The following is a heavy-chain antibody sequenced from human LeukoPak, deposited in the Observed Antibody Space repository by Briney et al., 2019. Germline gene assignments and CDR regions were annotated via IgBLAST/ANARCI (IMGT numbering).Heavy chain of an antibody. CDR3: ARGKVGATFSFDY. CDR1: GFTFSSYW. J-gene: IGHJ4*02. CDR2: IYYSGST. Sequence: GSLRLSCAASGFTFSSYWMSWIRQPPGKGLEWIGYIYYSGSTNYNPSLKSRVTISVDTSKNQFSLKLSSVTAADTAVYYCARGKVGATFSFDYWGQGTLVTVSS. V-gene: IGHV4-59*01. D-gene: IGHD1-26*01.